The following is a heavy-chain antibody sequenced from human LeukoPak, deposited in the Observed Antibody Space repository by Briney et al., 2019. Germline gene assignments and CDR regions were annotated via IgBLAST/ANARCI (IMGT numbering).Heavy chain of an antibody. CDR2: IYHSGST. D-gene: IGHD4-17*01. Sequence: PSQTLSLTCAVSGGSISSGGYSWSWIRQPPGKGLEWIGYIYHSGSTYYNPSLKSRVTISVDTSKNQFSLKLSSVTAADTAVYYCARESADGYGDYTDYWGQGTLVTVSS. J-gene: IGHJ4*02. CDR1: GGSISSGGYS. CDR3: ARESADGYGDYTDY. V-gene: IGHV4-30-2*01.